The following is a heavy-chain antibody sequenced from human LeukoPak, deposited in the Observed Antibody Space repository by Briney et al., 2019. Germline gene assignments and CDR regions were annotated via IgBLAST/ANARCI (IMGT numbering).Heavy chain of an antibody. J-gene: IGHJ4*02. V-gene: IGHV3-23*01. CDR2: ISGSGVST. CDR3: AKPPEGRSGFYGADY. Sequence: GGSLRLSCAASGFTFSSYAMSWVRQAPGKGLEWVSAISGSGVSTYCADSVKGRFTISRDNSKNTLYLQMNSLRAEDTAVYYCAKPPEGRSGFYGADYWGQGTLVTVSS. D-gene: IGHD3-3*01. CDR1: GFTFSSYA.